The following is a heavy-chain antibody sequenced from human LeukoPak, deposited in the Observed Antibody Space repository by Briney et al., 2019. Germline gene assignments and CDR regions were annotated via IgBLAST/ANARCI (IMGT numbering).Heavy chain of an antibody. J-gene: IGHJ4*02. CDR1: GFTFTSYS. Sequence: PGGSLRLSCAASGFTFTSYSMSWVRQATGKGLEWVSGTSDRGDYTYYADSVKGRFTISRDNSKNTLYLQMNSLRAEDTALYFCAKKAQYNGNYPLDYWGQGTLVTVSS. CDR2: TSDRGDYT. CDR3: AKKAQYNGNYPLDY. V-gene: IGHV3-23*01. D-gene: IGHD1-26*01.